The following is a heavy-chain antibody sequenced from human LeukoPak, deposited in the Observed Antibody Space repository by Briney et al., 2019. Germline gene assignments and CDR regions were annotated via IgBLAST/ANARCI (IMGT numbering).Heavy chain of an antibody. CDR3: ARGGGGYDHYYGMDV. CDR2: INPSGGST. Sequence: ASVKVSCKASGYTFTSYYMHWVRQAPGQGLEWMGIINPSGGSTSYAQKFQGRVTTTRDTSTSTVYMELSSLRSEDTAVYYCARGGGGYDHYYGMDVWGKGTTVTVSS. D-gene: IGHD5-12*01. J-gene: IGHJ6*04. V-gene: IGHV1-46*01. CDR1: GYTFTSYY.